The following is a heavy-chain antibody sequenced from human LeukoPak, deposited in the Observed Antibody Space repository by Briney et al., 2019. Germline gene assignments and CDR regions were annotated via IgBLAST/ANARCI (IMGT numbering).Heavy chain of an antibody. CDR2: IYYSGST. D-gene: IGHD3-22*01. CDR3: ARLYYYDSSGLDY. J-gene: IGHJ4*02. Sequence: SETLSLTCTVSGGSISSGDYYWSWIRQPPGKGLGWIGYIYYSGSTYYNPSLKSRVTISVDTSKNQFSLKLSSVTAADTAVYYCARLYYYDSSGLDYRGQGTLVTVSS. CDR1: GGSISSGDYY. V-gene: IGHV4-30-4*08.